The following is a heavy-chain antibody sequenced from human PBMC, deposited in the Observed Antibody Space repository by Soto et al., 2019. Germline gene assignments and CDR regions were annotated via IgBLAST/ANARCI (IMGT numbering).Heavy chain of an antibody. D-gene: IGHD3-10*01. CDR2: INPSGGST. CDR1: GYTFTSYY. CDR3: ARGDGSGSYYNVPYDAFDI. V-gene: IGHV1-46*01. Sequence: GASVKVSCKASGYTFTSYYMHWVRQAPGQGLEWMGIINPSGGSTSYAQKFQGRVTMTRDTSTSTVYMELSGLRSEDTAVYYCARGDGSGSYYNVPYDAFDIWGQGTMVTVSS. J-gene: IGHJ3*02.